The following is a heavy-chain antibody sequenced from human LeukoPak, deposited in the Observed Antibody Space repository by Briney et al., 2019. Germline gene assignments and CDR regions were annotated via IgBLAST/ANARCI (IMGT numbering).Heavy chain of an antibody. CDR3: ARDRRLGITGTTYYGMDV. CDR2: ISAYNGNT. Sequence: ASVKVSCKASGYTFTSYGISWVRQAPGQGLEWMGWISAYNGNTNYAQKLQGRVTMTTDTSTSTAYMELGSLRSDDTAVYYCARDRRLGITGTTYYGMDVWGQGTTVTVSS. CDR1: GYTFTSYG. V-gene: IGHV1-18*01. J-gene: IGHJ6*02. D-gene: IGHD1-7*01.